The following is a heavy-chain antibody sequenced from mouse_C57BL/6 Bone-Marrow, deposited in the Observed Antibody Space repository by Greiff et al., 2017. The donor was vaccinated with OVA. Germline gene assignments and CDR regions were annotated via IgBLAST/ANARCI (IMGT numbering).Heavy chain of an antibody. Sequence: EVHLVESGGGLVQPGGSLKLSCAASGFTFSDYYMYWVRQTPEKRLEWVAYISNGGGSTYYPDTVKGRFTISRDNAKNTLYLQMSRLKSEDTAMYYCARRRGLRGAMDYWGQGTSVTVSS. CDR1: GFTFSDYY. J-gene: IGHJ4*01. V-gene: IGHV5-12*01. D-gene: IGHD2-2*01. CDR3: ARRRGLRGAMDY. CDR2: ISNGGGST.